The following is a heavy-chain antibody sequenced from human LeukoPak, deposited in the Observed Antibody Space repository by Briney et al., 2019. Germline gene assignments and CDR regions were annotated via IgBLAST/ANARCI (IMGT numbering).Heavy chain of an antibody. Sequence: GGSLRLSCAASGFTFSSYGMSWDRQAPGKGLEWVSAISGSGGTTYYTDSVKGRFTISRDNSKNTLYLQMNTLRAEDTAVYFCAKDRLRYCTGGNCYSPVDYWGQGTLVTVSS. J-gene: IGHJ4*01. V-gene: IGHV3-23*01. CDR2: ISGSGGTT. CDR3: AKDRLRYCTGGNCYSPVDY. CDR1: GFTFSSYG. D-gene: IGHD2-15*01.